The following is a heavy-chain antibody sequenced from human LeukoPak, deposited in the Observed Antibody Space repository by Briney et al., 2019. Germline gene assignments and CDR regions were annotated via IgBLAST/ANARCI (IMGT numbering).Heavy chain of an antibody. CDR2: IHFSGSP. CDR1: GGSIISSSYY. V-gene: IGHV4-39*01. CDR3: TRLLHDSRGYYYFDY. Sequence: PSETLSLTCTVSGGSIISSSYYWGWIRQPPEKGQEWIGSIHFSGSPYHNPSLKSRVTMSVDTSKNQVSLKLSSVTAADTAVYFCTRLLHDSRGYYYFDYWGQGTLATVSS. J-gene: IGHJ4*02. D-gene: IGHD3-22*01.